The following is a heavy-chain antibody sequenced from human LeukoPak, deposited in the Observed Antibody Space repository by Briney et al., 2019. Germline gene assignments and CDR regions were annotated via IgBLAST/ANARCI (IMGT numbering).Heavy chain of an antibody. D-gene: IGHD2-2*02. Sequence: SETLSLTCTVSGGSISSYYWSWIRQAAGKGLEWIGRIYTSGSTNYNPSLKSRVTISVDKSKNQFSLKLSSVTAADTAVYYCARDPNLTGCSSTSCYNYWGQGTLVTVSS. J-gene: IGHJ4*02. V-gene: IGHV4-4*07. CDR3: ARDPNLTGCSSTSCYNY. CDR1: GGSISSYY. CDR2: IYTSGST.